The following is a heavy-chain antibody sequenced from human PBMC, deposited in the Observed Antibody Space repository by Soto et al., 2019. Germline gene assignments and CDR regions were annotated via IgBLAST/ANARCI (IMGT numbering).Heavy chain of an antibody. CDR1: GYSISSGYY. CDR2: IYHSGNT. J-gene: IGHJ4*02. Sequence: SETLSLTCAVSGYSISSGYYCGCIRQPPGKGLEWIGSIYHSGNTYYNPSLKSRVTISVDTSKNHFSLKLSSVTAADTAVYYCARARIVVAGTIVDYWGQGTLVS. D-gene: IGHD6-19*01. V-gene: IGHV4-38-2*01. CDR3: ARARIVVAGTIVDY.